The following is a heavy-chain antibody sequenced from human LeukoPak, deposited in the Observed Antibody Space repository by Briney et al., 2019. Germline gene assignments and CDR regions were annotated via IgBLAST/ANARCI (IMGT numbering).Heavy chain of an antibody. Sequence: GGSLRLSCATSQFDFNKFGMTWVRQAPGKGLEWVSSISGNGGSTQYADSVQGRFAISRDNSKNTLYLQMNSLRAEDTAVYYCAKVGIPPYFDYWGQGTLVTVSS. CDR2: ISGNGGST. J-gene: IGHJ4*02. CDR3: AKVGIPPYFDY. V-gene: IGHV3-23*01. CDR1: QFDFNKFG. D-gene: IGHD7-27*01.